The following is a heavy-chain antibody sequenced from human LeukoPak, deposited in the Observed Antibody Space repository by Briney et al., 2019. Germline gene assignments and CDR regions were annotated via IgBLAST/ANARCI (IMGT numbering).Heavy chain of an antibody. CDR3: ARDYGDSRFDY. D-gene: IGHD4-17*01. V-gene: IGHV1-3*01. J-gene: IGHJ4*02. Sequence: ASVKVSCKASGYTFTSYAMHWVRQAPGQRLEWMGWINAGNGNTKYSQKFQGRVTITRDTSASTAYMELSSLRSEDTAVCYCARDYGDSRFDYWGQGTLVTVSS. CDR2: INAGNGNT. CDR1: GYTFTSYA.